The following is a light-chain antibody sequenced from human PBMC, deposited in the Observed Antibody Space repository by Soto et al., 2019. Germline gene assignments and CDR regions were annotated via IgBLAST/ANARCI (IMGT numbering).Light chain of an antibody. CDR3: AASDGSLNIVL. V-gene: IGLV1-44*01. CDR1: SSNIGTNT. CDR2: NDN. Sequence: QSVLTQPSSASGTPGQTVTISCSGTSSNIGTNTVNWYRQVPGTAPKLLIFNDNVRPSGVPGRFSGSRSGTSASLAISGLQSDDEADYYCAASDGSLNIVLLGRGTKLTVL. J-gene: IGLJ2*01.